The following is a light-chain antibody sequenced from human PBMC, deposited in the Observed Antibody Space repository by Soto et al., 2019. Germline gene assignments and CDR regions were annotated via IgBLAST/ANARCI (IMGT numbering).Light chain of an antibody. Sequence: NFMLTQPHSVSESPGKTVTISCTRSSGSIASNYVQWYQQRPGSAPTTLIYEDDQRPSGVPDRFSGSIDRSSNSASLTISGLKTEDEADYYCQSYDSSNPVVFGGGTTVTVL. CDR1: SGSIASNY. CDR3: QSYDSSNPVV. V-gene: IGLV6-57*04. CDR2: EDD. J-gene: IGLJ2*01.